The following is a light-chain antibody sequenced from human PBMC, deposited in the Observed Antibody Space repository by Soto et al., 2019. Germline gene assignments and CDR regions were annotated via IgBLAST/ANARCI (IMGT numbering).Light chain of an antibody. CDR1: QSISSY. J-gene: IGKJ1*01. CDR3: QQSYSRA. CDR2: AAS. Sequence: DIQMTQSPSSLSAYVGDSVTITCRASQSISSYLNWYQQKPGKAPKLLIYAASSLPSGVPSSCSGSGSVTDFTITISRLQPEDFATYYCQQSYSRAFGQGTKVEIK. V-gene: IGKV1-39*01.